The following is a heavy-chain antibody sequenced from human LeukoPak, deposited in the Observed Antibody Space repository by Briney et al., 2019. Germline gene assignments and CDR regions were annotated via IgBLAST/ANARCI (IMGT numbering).Heavy chain of an antibody. Sequence: PVKVSCKASGGTFSSYAISWVRQAPGQGLEWMGRIIPILGIANYAQKFQGRVTITADRSTSTAYMELSSLRSEDTAVYYCARSNLQYYDILTGYSGPQGSAHDAFDIWGQGTMVTVSS. D-gene: IGHD3-9*01. V-gene: IGHV1-69*04. CDR1: GGTFSSYA. J-gene: IGHJ3*02. CDR2: IIPILGIA. CDR3: ARSNLQYYDILTGYSGPQGSAHDAFDI.